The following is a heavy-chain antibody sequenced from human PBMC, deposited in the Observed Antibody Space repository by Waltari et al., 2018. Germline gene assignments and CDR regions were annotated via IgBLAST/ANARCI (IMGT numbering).Heavy chain of an antibody. D-gene: IGHD3-3*01. Sequence: KKPGSSVKVSCKASGGTFSSYAISWVRQAPGQGLEWMGGIIPIFGTANYAQKFQGRVTITADESTSTAYMELSSLRSEDTAVYYCASRTIFGVVMDYYYYVMDVWGQGTTFTVSS. CDR3: ASRTIFGVVMDYYYYVMDV. CDR2: IIPIFGTA. CDR1: GGTFSSYA. J-gene: IGHJ6*02. V-gene: IGHV1-69*01.